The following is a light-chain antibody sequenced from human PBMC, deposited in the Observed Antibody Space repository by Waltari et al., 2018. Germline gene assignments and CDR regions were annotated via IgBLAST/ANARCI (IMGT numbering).Light chain of an antibody. J-gene: IGLJ3*02. CDR1: RRDVGGSNY. CDR2: EVS. CDR3: SSYTSSSTWV. Sequence: QSALTQPASVSGSPGQSIPISCTGTRRDVGGSNYVSWYQQHPGKAPKLMIYEVSNRPSGVSNRFSGSKSGNTASLTISGLQAEDEADYYCSSYTSSSTWVFGGGTKLTVL. V-gene: IGLV2-14*01.